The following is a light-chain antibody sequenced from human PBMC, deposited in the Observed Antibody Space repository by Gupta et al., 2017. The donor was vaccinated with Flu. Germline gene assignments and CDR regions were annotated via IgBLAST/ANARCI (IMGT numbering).Light chain of an antibody. CDR2: YKSDSDT. CDR3: MIWHDSAWV. CDR1: SDINIDTYR. J-gene: IGLJ3*02. V-gene: IGLV5-45*02. Sequence: QSVLTQLSSLPASPGASASLTCTLPSDINIDTYRIYWYQQKPGSPPHFLLRYKSDSDTQQGSGVPGRFSGFKDASAKVGILLISGLQSDDEADYYCMIWHDSAWVFGGGTKLTVL.